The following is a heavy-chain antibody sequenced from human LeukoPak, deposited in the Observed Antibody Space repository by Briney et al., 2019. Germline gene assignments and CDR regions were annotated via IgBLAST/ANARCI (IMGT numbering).Heavy chain of an antibody. J-gene: IGHJ4*02. V-gene: IGHV1-2*02. CDR1: GYTFTGYY. CDR2: INPNSGGT. CDR3: ARLVDSGSYHFDY. D-gene: IGHD1-26*01. Sequence: ASVKVSCKASGYTFTGYYMHWVRLAPGQGLEWMGWINPNSGGTNYAQKFQGRVTMTRDTSISTAYMELSRLRSDDTAVYYCARLVDSGSYHFDYWGQGTLVTVSS.